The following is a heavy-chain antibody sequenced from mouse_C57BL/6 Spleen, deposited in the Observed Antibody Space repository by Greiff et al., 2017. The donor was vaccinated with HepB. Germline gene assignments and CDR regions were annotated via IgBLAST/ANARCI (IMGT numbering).Heavy chain of an antibody. CDR2: IDPETGGT. CDR1: GYTFPDYE. V-gene: IGHV1-15*01. D-gene: IGHD2-4*01. J-gene: IGHJ2*01. Sequence: VQLVESGAELVRPGASVTLSCKASGYTFPDYEMHWVKQTPVHGLEWIGAIDPETGGTAYNQKFKGKAILTADKSSSTAYMELRSLTSEDSAVYYCTRGGAYDYDPFDYWGQGTTLTVSS. CDR3: TRGGAYDYDPFDY.